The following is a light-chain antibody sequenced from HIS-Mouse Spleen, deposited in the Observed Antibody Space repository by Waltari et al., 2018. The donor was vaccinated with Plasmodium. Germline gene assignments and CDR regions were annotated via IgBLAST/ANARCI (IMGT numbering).Light chain of an antibody. Sequence: QSVLTQPPSASGTPGQRVTIPCSGCSPNIRSNLLYLYQHLPGPAPKLLIYRNNQRPSGVPDRFSGSKSGTSASLAISGLRSEDEADYYCAAWDDSLSGPVFGGGTKLTVL. CDR3: AAWDDSLSGPV. CDR2: RNN. J-gene: IGLJ2*01. CDR1: SPNIRSNL. V-gene: IGLV1-47*01.